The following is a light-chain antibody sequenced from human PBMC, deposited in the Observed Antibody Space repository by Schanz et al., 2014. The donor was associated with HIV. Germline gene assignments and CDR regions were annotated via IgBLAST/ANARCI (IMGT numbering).Light chain of an antibody. J-gene: IGKJ1*01. CDR2: GAS. CDR3: QQYGSSPWT. V-gene: IGKV3-20*01. CDR1: QSLGGSQ. Sequence: ETVLTQSPGSLSLSPGERATLSCRASQSLGGSQLAWYQHKPGQAPRLLIYGASNRATGIPYRFSGGGSGTDFTLTISRLEPEDFAVYYCQQYGSSPWTFGQGTRVDVK.